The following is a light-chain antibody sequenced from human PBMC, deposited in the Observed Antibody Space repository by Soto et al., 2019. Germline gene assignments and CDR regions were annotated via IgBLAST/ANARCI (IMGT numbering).Light chain of an antibody. CDR2: ATS. CDR3: QQYNKWPPDYT. CDR1: QSVGTN. Sequence: IVMTQSPATLSVSPGEPATLSSRASQSVGTNLAWYQQKPGQPPRLLIYATSTRVTGVPVRFSGGGSGTDFTLTISSLQSEDFAVYYCQQYNKWPPDYTFGPGTKVDIK. V-gene: IGKV3D-15*01. J-gene: IGKJ3*01.